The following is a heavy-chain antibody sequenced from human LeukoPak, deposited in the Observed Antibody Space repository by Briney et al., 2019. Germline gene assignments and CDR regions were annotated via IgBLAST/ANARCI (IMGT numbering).Heavy chain of an antibody. V-gene: IGHV4-59*01. Sequence: SETLSLTCTVSGGSISSYYWSWIRQPPGKGLEWIGYIYYSGSTNYNPSLKSRVTISVDMPNNQFSLKMSSVTAADTAVYYCARTGDGYNYYNYYYMDVWGKGTTVTVTS. CDR1: GGSISSYY. D-gene: IGHD5-24*01. CDR3: ARTGDGYNYYNYYYMDV. CDR2: IYYSGST. J-gene: IGHJ6*03.